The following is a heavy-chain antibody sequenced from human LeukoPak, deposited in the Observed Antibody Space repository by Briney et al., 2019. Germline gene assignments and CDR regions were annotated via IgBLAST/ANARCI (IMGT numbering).Heavy chain of an antibody. CDR2: ISPNSAGT. CDR1: GYTFIDYY. Sequence: ASVKVSCKASGYTFIDYYMHWVRQAPGQGLEWMGQISPNSAGTNYAQEFQGRVTMTRDTSISTAYMELNRLRSDDTAVYYCARESDSSGYPDYWGQGTLVTVSS. D-gene: IGHD3-22*01. V-gene: IGHV1-2*06. J-gene: IGHJ4*02. CDR3: ARESDSSGYPDY.